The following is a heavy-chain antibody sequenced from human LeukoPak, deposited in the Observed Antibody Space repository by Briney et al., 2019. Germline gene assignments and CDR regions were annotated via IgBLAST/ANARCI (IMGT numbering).Heavy chain of an antibody. J-gene: IGHJ4*02. V-gene: IGHV3-53*01. CDR3: AKRGLSFGSGTFDY. CDR2: IYSGGNT. CDR1: GITVSNNY. Sequence: PGGSLRLSCAASGITVSNNYMSWVRQAPGKGLEWVSVIYSGGNTYYVDSVKGRFTISRDNSKNTLYLQMNSLRAEDTAVYYCAKRGLSFGSGTFDYWGQGTLVTVSS. D-gene: IGHD3-10*01.